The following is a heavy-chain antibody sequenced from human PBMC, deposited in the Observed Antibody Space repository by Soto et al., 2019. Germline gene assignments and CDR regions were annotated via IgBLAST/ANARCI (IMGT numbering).Heavy chain of an antibody. Sequence: QVQLVESGGGVVQPGRSLRLSCAASGFTFSSYGMHWVRQAPGKGLEWVAVISYDGSNKYYADSVKGRFTISRDNSKNTLYLQMNSLRAEDTAVYYCANDSIRAYSSGWYGYWGQGTLVTVSS. CDR2: ISYDGSNK. V-gene: IGHV3-30*18. CDR1: GFTFSSYG. D-gene: IGHD6-19*01. J-gene: IGHJ4*02. CDR3: ANDSIRAYSSGWYGY.